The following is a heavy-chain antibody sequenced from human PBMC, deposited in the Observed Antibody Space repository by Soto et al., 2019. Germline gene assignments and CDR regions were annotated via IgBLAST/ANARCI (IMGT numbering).Heavy chain of an antibody. V-gene: IGHV3-30-3*01. J-gene: IGHJ4*02. CDR1: GFTFSSYA. CDR3: ARDQSSGSSFDY. CDR2: ISYDGSNK. D-gene: IGHD6-19*01. Sequence: GGSLRLSCAASGFTFSSYAMHWVRQAPGKGLEWVAVISYDGSNKYYADSVKGRYTISRDNSKNTLYLQMNSLRAEDTAVYYCARDQSSGSSFDYWGQGTLVTVSS.